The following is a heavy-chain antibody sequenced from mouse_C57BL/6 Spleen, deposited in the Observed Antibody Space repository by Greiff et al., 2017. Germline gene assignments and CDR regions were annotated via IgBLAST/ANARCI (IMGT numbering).Heavy chain of an antibody. V-gene: IGHV1-82*01. Sequence: VQLQQSGPELVKPGASVKISCKASGYAFSSSWMNWVKQRPGKGLEWIGRIYPGDGDTNYNGRLKGKVTLTADKSSSTAYMQLSSLTSEDSAVYFCARSPYRNYGMDYWGQGTSVTVSS. CDR2: IYPGDGDT. CDR1: GYAFSSSW. D-gene: IGHD2-5*01. CDR3: ARSPYRNYGMDY. J-gene: IGHJ4*01.